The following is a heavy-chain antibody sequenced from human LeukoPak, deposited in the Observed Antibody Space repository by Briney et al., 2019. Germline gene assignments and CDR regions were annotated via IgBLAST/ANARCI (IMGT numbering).Heavy chain of an antibody. CDR1: GGSFNDYY. Sequence: KSSETLSLTCAVYGGSFNDYYWSWIRQPPGKGLEWIREINHSGSTNYNPSLKSRVTISIDTSKKQFSLKLSSVTAADTAVYYCARHPLQQWLVRSDYYYYMDVWGKGTTVTISS. CDR2: INHSGST. CDR3: ARHPLQQWLVRSDYYYYMDV. J-gene: IGHJ6*03. D-gene: IGHD6-19*01. V-gene: IGHV4-34*01.